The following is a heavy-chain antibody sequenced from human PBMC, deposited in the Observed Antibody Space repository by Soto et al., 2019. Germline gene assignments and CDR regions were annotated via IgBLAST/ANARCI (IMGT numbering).Heavy chain of an antibody. J-gene: IGHJ2*01. D-gene: IGHD3-9*01. V-gene: IGHV3-23*01. CDR2: ISGSGGST. CDR3: GIRDSVPVSAFLLNRSSDL. Sequence: QAPGKGLEWVSAISGSGGSTYYADSVKGRFTISRDNSKNTRYLQMNSLRDEFFFQAEDGIRDSVPVSAFLLNRSSDL.